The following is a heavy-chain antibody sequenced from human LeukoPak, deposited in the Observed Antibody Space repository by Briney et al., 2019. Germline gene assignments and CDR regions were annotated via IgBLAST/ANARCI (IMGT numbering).Heavy chain of an antibody. CDR3: ARDDCSSTSCYVPPGYFDL. CDR2: ISSSSSTI. CDR1: GFTFSSYS. D-gene: IGHD2-2*01. J-gene: IGHJ2*01. Sequence: PGGSLRLSCAASGFTFSSYSMNWVRQAPGKGLERVSYISSSSSTIYYADSVKGRFTISRDNAKNSLYLQMNSLRAEDTAVYYCARDDCSSTSCYVPPGYFDLWGRGTLVTVSS. V-gene: IGHV3-48*01.